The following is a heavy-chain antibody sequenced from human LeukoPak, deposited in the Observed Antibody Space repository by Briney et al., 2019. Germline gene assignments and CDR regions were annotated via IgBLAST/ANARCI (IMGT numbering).Heavy chain of an antibody. Sequence: GGSLRLSCAASGSTFGAYGTSWFRQAPGKGLEWVGFIRSKTYGGTAEYAASVKGRFTISRDDSKSIAYLQMNSLKAEDTAVYYCSRGLGSGNPVDIWGQGTMVTVS. D-gene: IGHD3-10*01. V-gene: IGHV3-49*03. CDR1: GSTFGAYG. CDR2: IRSKTYGGTA. J-gene: IGHJ3*02. CDR3: SRGLGSGNPVDI.